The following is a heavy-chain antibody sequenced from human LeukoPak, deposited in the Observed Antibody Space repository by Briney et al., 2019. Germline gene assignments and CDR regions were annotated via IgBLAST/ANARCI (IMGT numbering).Heavy chain of an antibody. CDR2: IYYSGST. Sequence: SQTLSLTCTVSGGSISSGGYYWSWIRQHPGKGLEWIGYIYYSGSTYYNPSLKSRVTISVDTSKNQFSLKLSSVTAADTAVYYCARVGYSNYLRSGMDVWGQGTTVTVSS. J-gene: IGHJ6*02. CDR1: GGSISSGGYY. D-gene: IGHD4-11*01. CDR3: ARVGYSNYLRSGMDV. V-gene: IGHV4-31*03.